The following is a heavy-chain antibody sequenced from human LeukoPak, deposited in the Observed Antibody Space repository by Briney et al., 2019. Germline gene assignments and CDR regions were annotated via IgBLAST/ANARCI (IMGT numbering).Heavy chain of an antibody. V-gene: IGHV3-23*01. CDR2: LSGSGGST. Sequence: GGSLRLSCAASGFTFSSYAMSWVRQAPGKGLEWVSALSGSGGSTYYADPVKGRFTISRDNSKNTLYLQMNSLRAEDTAVYYCAKVSSTYYYYMDVWGKGTTVTVSS. D-gene: IGHD3-16*02. CDR3: AKVSSTYYYYMDV. CDR1: GFTFSSYA. J-gene: IGHJ6*03.